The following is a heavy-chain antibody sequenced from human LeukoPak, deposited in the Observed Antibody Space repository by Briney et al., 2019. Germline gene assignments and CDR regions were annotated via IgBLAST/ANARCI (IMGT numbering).Heavy chain of an antibody. V-gene: IGHV3-23*01. D-gene: IGHD3-9*01. J-gene: IGHJ4*02. CDR1: GFTFSSYA. Sequence: GGSLRLSCAASGFTFSSYAMSWVRQAPGKGLEWVSAISGSGGSTYYADSVKGRFTISRDNSKNTLYLQMNSLRAEDTAVYYCATGVAPDILTGYDDRIDYWGQGTLVTVSS. CDR2: ISGSGGST. CDR3: ATGVAPDILTGYDDRIDY.